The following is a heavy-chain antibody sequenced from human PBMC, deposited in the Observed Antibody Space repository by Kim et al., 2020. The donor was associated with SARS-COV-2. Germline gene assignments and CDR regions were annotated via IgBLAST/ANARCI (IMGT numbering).Heavy chain of an antibody. CDR2: T. J-gene: IGHJ4*02. CDR3: AKALRGGGPLDY. Sequence: TPSVDSVLGRFTISKDNSKNTLYLRMSGLRAEESAVYCCAKALRGGGPLDYWGQGTLVTVSS. D-gene: IGHD2-15*01. V-gene: IGHV3-23*01.